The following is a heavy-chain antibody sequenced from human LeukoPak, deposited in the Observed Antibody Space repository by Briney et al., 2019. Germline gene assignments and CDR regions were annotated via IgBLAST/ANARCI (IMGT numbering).Heavy chain of an antibody. CDR2: ISSSGSTI. CDR3: ARDLLWFGEGKDGMDV. Sequence: QPGRSLRLSCAASGFTFSSYGMHWVRQAPGKGLEWVSYISSSGSTIYYADSVKGRFTISRGNAKNSLYLQMNSLRAEDTAVHYCARDLLWFGEGKDGMDVWGQGTTVTVSS. D-gene: IGHD3-10*01. CDR1: GFTFSSYG. J-gene: IGHJ6*02. V-gene: IGHV3-48*04.